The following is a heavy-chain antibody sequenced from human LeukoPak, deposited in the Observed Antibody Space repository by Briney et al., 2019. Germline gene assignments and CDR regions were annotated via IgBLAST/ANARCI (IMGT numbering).Heavy chain of an antibody. CDR1: GFTFTSYW. J-gene: IGHJ4*02. Sequence: GGSLRLSCAASGFTFTSYWMHWVRQAPGKGLVWVSRINSDGNITDYADSVKGRFTISRDNAKNTLYLQVNSLRAEDTAVYYCAASLDYWGQGTLVTVSS. CDR2: INSDGNIT. D-gene: IGHD5-24*01. V-gene: IGHV3-74*01. CDR3: AASLDY.